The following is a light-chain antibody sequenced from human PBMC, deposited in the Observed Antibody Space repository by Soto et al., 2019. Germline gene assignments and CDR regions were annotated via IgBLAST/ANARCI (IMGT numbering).Light chain of an antibody. CDR1: SSDVGTYNY. J-gene: IGLJ2*01. CDR2: DVS. V-gene: IGLV2-14*03. CDR3: RSYTSSSTSVV. Sequence: QSALTQPASVSGSPGQSITISCTGTSSDVGTYNYVSWYQQHPGKAPKLMIYDVSNRPSGVSDRFSGYKSGNTASLTISGLQAEDEADYYCRSYTSSSTSVVFGGGTKLTVL.